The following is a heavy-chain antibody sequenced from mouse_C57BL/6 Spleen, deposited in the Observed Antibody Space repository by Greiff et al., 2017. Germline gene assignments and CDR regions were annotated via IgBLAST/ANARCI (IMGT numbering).Heavy chain of an antibody. D-gene: IGHD4-1*02. J-gene: IGHJ3*01. Sequence: EVKLMESGGGLVKPGGSLKLSCAASGFTFSDYGMHWVRQAPEKGLEWVAYISSGSSTIYYADTVKGRFTISTDNAKNTLFLQMTGLRCKKTAMYSCAKPTGPWFAYWGQETLVTVSA. V-gene: IGHV5-17*01. CDR2: ISSGSSTI. CDR1: GFTFSDYG. CDR3: AKPTGPWFAY.